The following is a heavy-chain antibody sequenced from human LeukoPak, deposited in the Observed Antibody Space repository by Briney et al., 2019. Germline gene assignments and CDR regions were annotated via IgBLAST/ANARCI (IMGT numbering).Heavy chain of an antibody. D-gene: IGHD2/OR15-2a*01. J-gene: IGHJ6*02. V-gene: IGHV3-64D*09. CDR2: ISDSGGST. CDR1: GFPFSSYA. CDR3: VRGYSFGPYGMDV. Sequence: GGSLRLSCSASGFPFSSYAMHWVRQAPGKGLEYVSAISDSGGSTYYADSVKGRFTISRDNSKNTLYLPMRSRRTADKAVYFCVRGYSFGPYGMDVWGQGTTVTVSS.